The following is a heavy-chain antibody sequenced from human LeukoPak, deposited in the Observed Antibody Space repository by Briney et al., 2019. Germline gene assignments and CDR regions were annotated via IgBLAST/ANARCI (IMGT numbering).Heavy chain of an antibody. J-gene: IGHJ4*02. CDR3: ARDPHPSYGQYLVDY. D-gene: IGHD5-18*01. V-gene: IGHV1-69*05. CDR1: GGTFSSYA. Sequence: SVKVSCKASGGTFSSYAISWARQAPGQGLEWMGRIIPIFGTANYAQKFQGRVTITTDESTSTAYMELSSLRSEDTAVYYCARDPHPSYGQYLVDYWGQGTLVTVSS. CDR2: IIPIFGTA.